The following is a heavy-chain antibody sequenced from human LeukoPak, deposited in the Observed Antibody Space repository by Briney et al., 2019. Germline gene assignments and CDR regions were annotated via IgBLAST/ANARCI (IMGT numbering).Heavy chain of an antibody. J-gene: IGHJ5*02. Sequence: GGSLRLSCAASGFTFSSYAMHWVRQAPGKGLEWVAVISYDGSNKYYADSVKGRFTTSRDNSKNTLYLQMNSLRAEDTAVYYCAGGYCSGGSCSLSGPWGQGTLVTVSS. V-gene: IGHV3-30-3*01. CDR3: AGGYCSGGSCSLSGP. D-gene: IGHD2-15*01. CDR1: GFTFSSYA. CDR2: ISYDGSNK.